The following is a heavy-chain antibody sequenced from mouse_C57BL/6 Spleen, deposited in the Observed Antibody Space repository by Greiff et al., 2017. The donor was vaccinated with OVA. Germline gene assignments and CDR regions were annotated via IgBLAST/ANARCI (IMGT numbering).Heavy chain of an antibody. D-gene: IGHD2-1*01. Sequence: DVHLVESGGGLVQPGGSLSLSCAASGFTFTDYYMSWVRQPPGKALEWLGFIRNKANGYTTEYSASVKGRFTISRDNSQSILYLQMNALRAEDSATYYCARSYGNSFDYWGQGTTLTVSS. CDR1: GFTFTDYY. V-gene: IGHV7-3*01. CDR2: IRNKANGYTT. J-gene: IGHJ2*01. CDR3: ARSYGNSFDY.